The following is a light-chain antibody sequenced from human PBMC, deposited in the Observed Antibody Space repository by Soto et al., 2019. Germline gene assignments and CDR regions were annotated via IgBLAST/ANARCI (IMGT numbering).Light chain of an antibody. J-gene: IGLJ3*02. V-gene: IGLV2-8*01. Sequence: QSALTQPPSASGSPGQSVTISCTGTSSDVGGYNYVSWYQQHPGKAPKLIIYEDTKRPSGVPDRFTGSKSGNTASLTVSGLQDEDEADYYCSSYAGSNNWAVFGGGTKLTVL. CDR3: SSYAGSNNWAV. CDR2: EDT. CDR1: SSDVGGYNY.